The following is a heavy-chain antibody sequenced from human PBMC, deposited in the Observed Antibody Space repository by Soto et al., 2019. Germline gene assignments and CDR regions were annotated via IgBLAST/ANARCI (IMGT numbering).Heavy chain of an antibody. Sequence: QVQLVQSGAEVKKRGSSVKVSCKAAGGAFSDYAFSWVRQAPGQGLEWLGGIMPIFRARDYAPKFQGSVTITADEFTRTAYMEMNSLRSEDTAVYYCPSWFQGPDLGNYYHGMAIW. J-gene: IGHJ6*01. CDR3: PSWFQGPDLGNYYHGMAI. CDR2: IMPIFRAR. CDR1: GGAFSDYA. D-gene: IGHD3-10*01. V-gene: IGHV1-69*12.